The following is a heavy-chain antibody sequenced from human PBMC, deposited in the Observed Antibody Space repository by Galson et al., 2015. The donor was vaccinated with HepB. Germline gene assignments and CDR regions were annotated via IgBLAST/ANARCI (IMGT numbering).Heavy chain of an antibody. V-gene: IGHV4-59*01. CDR1: GGSISSYY. CDR3: ARWGGNYSRRDAFDI. CDR2: IYYSGST. J-gene: IGHJ3*02. D-gene: IGHD3-10*01. Sequence: LSLTCTVSGGSISSYYWSWIRQPPGKGLEWIGYIYYSGSTNYNPSLKSRVTISVDTSKNQFSLKLSSVTAADTAVYYCARWGGNYSRRDAFDIWGHGTMVTVSS.